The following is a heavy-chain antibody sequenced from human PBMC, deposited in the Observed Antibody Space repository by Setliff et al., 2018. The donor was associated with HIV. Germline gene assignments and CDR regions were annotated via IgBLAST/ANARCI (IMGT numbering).Heavy chain of an antibody. V-gene: IGHV4-30-4*08. J-gene: IGHJ4*02. CDR3: ARVQRSGSYYRPYYFDY. CDR1: GGSISSGDYY. D-gene: IGHD3-10*01. Sequence: KPSETLSLTCTVPGGSISSGDYYWSWIRQPPGKGLEWIGYIYYSGSTYYNPSLKSRVTISVDTSKNQFSLKLSSVTAADTAVYYCARVQRSGSYYRPYYFDYWGQGTLVTVSS. CDR2: IYYSGST.